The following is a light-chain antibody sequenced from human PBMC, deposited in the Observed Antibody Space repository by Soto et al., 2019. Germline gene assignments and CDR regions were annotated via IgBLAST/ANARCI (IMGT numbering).Light chain of an antibody. CDR1: QSVTTY. CDR2: DAS. J-gene: IGKJ5*01. V-gene: IGKV3-11*01. CDR3: QQRSNWPPLIS. Sequence: EICLTQSPDTLSLSQWEIATLSWGASQSVTTYLAWYQQKPGQAPRLLIYDASNRATGIPARFSGSGSGTDFTLTISSLEPEDFAVYYCQQRSNWPPLISFGQGTRLEIK.